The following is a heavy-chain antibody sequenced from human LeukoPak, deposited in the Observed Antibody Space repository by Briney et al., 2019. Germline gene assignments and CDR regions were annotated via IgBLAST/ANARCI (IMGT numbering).Heavy chain of an antibody. CDR3: ARSGVPAAILIDY. D-gene: IGHD2-2*01. Sequence: GGSLRLSCAASGFTFSSYEMNWVRQAPGKGLEWVSYISSSGSTIYYADSVKGRFTISRDNAKNSLYLQMNSLGAEDTAVYYCARSGVPAAILIDYWGQGTLVTVSS. J-gene: IGHJ4*02. CDR2: ISSSGSTI. V-gene: IGHV3-48*03. CDR1: GFTFSSYE.